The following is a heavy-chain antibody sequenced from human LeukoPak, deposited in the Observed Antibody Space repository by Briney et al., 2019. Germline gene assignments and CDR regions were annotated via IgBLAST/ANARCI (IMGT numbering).Heavy chain of an antibody. J-gene: IGHJ5*02. CDR3: ARTLVLLWFGELSGWFDP. CDR1: EGTFSSYA. Sequence: SVKVSCKASEGTFSSYAISWVRQASGQGLEWMGGIIPIFGTANYAQKFQGRVTITTDESTSTAYMELSSLRSEDTAVYYCARTLVLLWFGELSGWFDPWGQGTLVTVSS. CDR2: IIPIFGTA. V-gene: IGHV1-69*05. D-gene: IGHD3-10*01.